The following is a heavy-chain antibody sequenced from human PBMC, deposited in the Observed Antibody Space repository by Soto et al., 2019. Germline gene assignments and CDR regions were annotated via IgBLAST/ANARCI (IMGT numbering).Heavy chain of an antibody. D-gene: IGHD4-17*01. CDR2: IYYSGST. V-gene: IGHV4-59*08. CDR3: ARHSVTHYDFAY. CDR1: GGSISSYY. Sequence: PSETLSLACTVSGGSISSYYWSWIRQPPGKAVEWIGYIYYSGSTNYNPSLKSRVTISVDTSNNQFSLTLTSVTAADMAVYYCARHSVTHYDFAYRGQGTLVTVSS. J-gene: IGHJ4*02.